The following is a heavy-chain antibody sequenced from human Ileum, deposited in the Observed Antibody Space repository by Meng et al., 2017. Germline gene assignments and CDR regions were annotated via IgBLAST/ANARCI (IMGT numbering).Heavy chain of an antibody. V-gene: IGHV3-30-3*01. CDR3: ARDPLAYCGGDCYTHLAY. Sequence: QVQLVESGGGVVQPGRSLRLSCAASGFTFSSYAMHWVRQAPGKGLEWVAVISYDGINKYYADSVKGRFTISRDNSKNTLYLQMNSLRAEDTAVYYCARDPLAYCGGDCYTHLAYWGQGTLVTVSS. D-gene: IGHD2-21*02. CDR2: ISYDGINK. J-gene: IGHJ4*02. CDR1: GFTFSSYA.